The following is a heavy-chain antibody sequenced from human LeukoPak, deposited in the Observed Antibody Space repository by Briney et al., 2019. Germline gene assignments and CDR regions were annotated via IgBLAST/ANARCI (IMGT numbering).Heavy chain of an antibody. D-gene: IGHD3-9*01. CDR2: ISSSSSYV. V-gene: IGHV3-21*01. CDR3: ARGELTGHYLDY. J-gene: IGHJ4*02. CDR1: GFTFSSYS. Sequence: GGSLRLSCAASGFTFSSYSMNWVRQAPGKGLEWVSSISSSSSYVYYADSVKGRFTISRDNAKNSLYLQMNSLRAEDTAVYYCARGELTGHYLDYWGQGTLVTVSS.